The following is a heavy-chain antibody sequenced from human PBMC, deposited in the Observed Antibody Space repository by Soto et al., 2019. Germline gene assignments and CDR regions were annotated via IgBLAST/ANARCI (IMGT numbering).Heavy chain of an antibody. Sequence: SVKVSCKASGGTFSSYAISWVRQAPGQGLEWMGGIIPIFGTANYAQKFQGRVTITADESTSTAYMELSSLRSEDTAVYYCARTAASGYSSSWPPFDYWAQETLVTGSS. D-gene: IGHD6-13*01. CDR3: ARTAASGYSSSWPPFDY. CDR2: IIPIFGTA. J-gene: IGHJ4*02. CDR1: GGTFSSYA. V-gene: IGHV1-69*13.